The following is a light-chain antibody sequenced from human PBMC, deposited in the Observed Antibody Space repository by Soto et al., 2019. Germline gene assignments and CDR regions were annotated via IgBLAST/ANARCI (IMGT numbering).Light chain of an antibody. V-gene: IGLV2-8*01. Sequence: QSVLTQPPSASGSPGQSVTISCTGTSSDVGGYNYVSWYQQHPGKAPKLIIYEVYKRPSGVPDRFSGPKSGNTAALTVSGLQAEDEADYYCSSYVGTNSYVFGTGTKLTVL. J-gene: IGLJ1*01. CDR2: EVY. CDR3: SSYVGTNSYV. CDR1: SSDVGGYNY.